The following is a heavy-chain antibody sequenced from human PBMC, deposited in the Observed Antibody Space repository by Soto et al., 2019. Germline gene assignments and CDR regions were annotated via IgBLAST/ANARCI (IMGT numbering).Heavy chain of an antibody. D-gene: IGHD6-13*01. CDR2: ISSSSSYI. V-gene: IGHV3-21*01. J-gene: IGHJ5*02. Sequence: GVSLRISCAASGFTFSSYSMNWVRQAPGKGLEWVSSISSSSSYIYYADSVKGRFTISRDNAKNSLYLQMNSLRAEDTAVYYCAGTEFGIAAAGPTGDWFDPWGQGTLVTVSS. CDR1: GFTFSSYS. CDR3: AGTEFGIAAAGPTGDWFDP.